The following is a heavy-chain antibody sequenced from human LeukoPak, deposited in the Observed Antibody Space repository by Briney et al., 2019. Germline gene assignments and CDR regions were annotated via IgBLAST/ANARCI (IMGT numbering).Heavy chain of an antibody. D-gene: IGHD3-3*01. V-gene: IGHV4-61*02. CDR3: ARLEYYFDY. J-gene: IGHJ4*02. CDR2: IYTSGST. Sequence: SQTLSLTRTVSGGSISSGSYYWSWIRQPAGKGLEWIGRIYTSGSTNYNPSLKSRVTISVDTSKNQFSLKLSSVTAADTAVYYCARLEYYFDYWGQGTLVTVSS. CDR1: GGSISSGSYY.